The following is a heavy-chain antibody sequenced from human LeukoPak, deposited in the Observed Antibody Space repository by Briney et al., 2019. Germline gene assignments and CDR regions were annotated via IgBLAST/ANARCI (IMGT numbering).Heavy chain of an antibody. CDR3: ARDADPGGLDY. D-gene: IGHD3-16*01. J-gene: IGHJ4*02. V-gene: IGHV4-38-2*02. CDR1: GYSINNDYY. CDR2: ISPRGST. Sequence: PSETLSLTCAVSGYSINNDYYWVWIRQPPGEGLEWIGSISPRGSTYYNASLKSRTTISVDTSKNQFSLKLRSVTAADTAVYYCARDADPGGLDYWGQGTLVTASS.